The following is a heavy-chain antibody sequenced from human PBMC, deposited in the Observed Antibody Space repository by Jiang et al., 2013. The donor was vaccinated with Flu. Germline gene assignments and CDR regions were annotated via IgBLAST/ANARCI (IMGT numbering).Heavy chain of an antibody. CDR3: AKKFWGVSQWRQVLFEV. CDR1: GYIFSNYG. V-gene: IGHV1-18*01. Sequence: GAEVKKPGASVKVSCKTSGYIFSNYGISWLRQAPGQGPEWMGWITTYKTSPNYAQKFEGRITLTTDPSTSTAYMELRSLRSDDTAIYYCAKKFWGVSQWRQVLFEVWGQGTMVTVS. J-gene: IGHJ3*01. D-gene: IGHD6-19*01. CDR2: ITTYKTSP.